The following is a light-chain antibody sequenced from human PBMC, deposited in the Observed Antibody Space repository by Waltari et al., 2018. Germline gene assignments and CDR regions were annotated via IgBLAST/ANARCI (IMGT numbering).Light chain of an antibody. J-gene: IGKJ2*01. CDR1: QSLLHSDGRTY. CDR2: EVS. Sequence: DITVNQTPLSLSVTPGKSATISCKSSQSLLHSDGRTYLYWYLQRPGRSPQLLMYEVSSRFSGVPGRFSGSGSGTDFTLKISRVEAEDVGIYFCMQGIYLPYTFGQGTRLETK. V-gene: IGKV2-29*02. CDR3: MQGIYLPYT.